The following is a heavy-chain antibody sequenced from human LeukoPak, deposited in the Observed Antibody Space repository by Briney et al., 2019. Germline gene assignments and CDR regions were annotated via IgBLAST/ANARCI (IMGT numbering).Heavy chain of an antibody. V-gene: IGHV4-59*01. CDR2: IYYSGST. Sequence: PSETLSLTCTVSGGSISSYYWSWIRQPPGKGLEWIGYIYYSGSTNYNPSLKSRVTISVDTSKNQFSLKLSSVTAADTAVYYCARSLDYGDFRSGFDYWGQGTLVTVSS. CDR1: GGSISSYY. CDR3: ARSLDYGDFRSGFDY. D-gene: IGHD4-17*01. J-gene: IGHJ4*02.